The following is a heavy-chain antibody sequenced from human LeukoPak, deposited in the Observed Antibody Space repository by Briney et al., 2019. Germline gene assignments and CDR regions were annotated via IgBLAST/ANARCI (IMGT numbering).Heavy chain of an antibody. CDR3: ARDHYDSSGYYFHYYYYMDV. Sequence: PGGSLRLSCAASGFTFSSYAMHWVRQAPGKGLEWVAVISYDGSNKYYADSVKGRFTISRDNSKNTLYLQMNSLRAEDTAVYYCARDHYDSSGYYFHYYYYMDVWGKGTTVTVSS. V-gene: IGHV3-30*04. CDR1: GFTFSSYA. CDR2: ISYDGSNK. J-gene: IGHJ6*03. D-gene: IGHD3-22*01.